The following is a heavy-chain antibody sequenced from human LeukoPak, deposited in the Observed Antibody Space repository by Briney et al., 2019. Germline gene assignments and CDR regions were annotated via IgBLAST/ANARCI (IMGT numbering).Heavy chain of an antibody. D-gene: IGHD3-22*01. CDR1: GYTFTSYG. V-gene: IGHV1-18*01. J-gene: IGHJ6*02. CDR3: ARRDTYYYDSSAPYYYGMDV. CDR2: ISAYNGNT. Sequence: ASVKVSCKASGYTFTSYGISWVRQAPGQGLEWMGWISAYNGNTNYAQKLQGRVTMTTDTSTSTAYMELRSLRSDDTAVYYCARRDTYYYDSSAPYYYGMDVWGQGTTVTVSS.